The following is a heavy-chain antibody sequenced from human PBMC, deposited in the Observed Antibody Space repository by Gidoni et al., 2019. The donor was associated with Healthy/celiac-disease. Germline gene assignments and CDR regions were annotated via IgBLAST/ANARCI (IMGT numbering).Heavy chain of an antibody. CDR3: ARQESWSGFFLRQVVGLDKLGYIKAYNWFDP. CDR1: GGSISRSSYY. V-gene: IGHV4-39*01. Sequence: QLQLQESGPGLVKPSETLSLTCTVSGGSISRSSYYWGWIRQPPGKGLEWIGSIYYSWSTYYNPSLKSRVTISVDTSKNQFSLKLSSVTAADTAVYYCARQESWSGFFLRQVVGLDKLGYIKAYNWFDPWGQGTLVTVSS. J-gene: IGHJ5*02. CDR2: IYYSWST. D-gene: IGHD3-3*01.